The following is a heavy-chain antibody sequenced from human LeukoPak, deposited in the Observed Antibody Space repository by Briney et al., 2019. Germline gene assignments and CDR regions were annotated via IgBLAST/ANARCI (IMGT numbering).Heavy chain of an antibody. J-gene: IGHJ5*02. CDR1: GYTFTGYY. CDR2: INPNSGGT. Sequence: ASVKVSCKASGYTFTGYYMHWVRQAPGQGLEWMGWINPNSGGTNYAQKFQGRVTMTRDTSISTAYMELRRLRSDDTAVYYCARGSGCSSTSCYSPLLDPWGQGTLVTVSS. CDR3: ARGSGCSSTSCYSPLLDP. V-gene: IGHV1-2*02. D-gene: IGHD2-2*01.